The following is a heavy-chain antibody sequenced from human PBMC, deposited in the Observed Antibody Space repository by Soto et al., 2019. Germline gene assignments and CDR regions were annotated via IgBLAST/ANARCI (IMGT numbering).Heavy chain of an antibody. Sequence: EVQLVESGGGLVKPGGSLRLSCAASGFTFSNAWMNWVRQAPGKGLEWVGRIKSKTDGGTTDYAAPVKGRFTISRDDSKNQLYLQMNSLKTEDTAVYYCTTGRLLLWFGGSMDVWGQGTKVTVSS. V-gene: IGHV3-15*07. J-gene: IGHJ6*02. D-gene: IGHD3-10*01. CDR1: GFTFSNAW. CDR3: TTGRLLLWFGGSMDV. CDR2: IKSKTDGGTT.